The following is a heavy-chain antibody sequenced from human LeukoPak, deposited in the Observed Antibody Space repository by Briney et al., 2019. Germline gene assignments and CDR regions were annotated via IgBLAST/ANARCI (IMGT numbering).Heavy chain of an antibody. Sequence: GGSLRLSCTASEFTFPSYWMSWVRQAPEKGLEWVANIKQDGSEKYYVDSVKGRFTISRDNAKNSLYLQMNSLRAEDTAVYYCAREYYIDAFDIWGQGTMVTVSS. V-gene: IGHV3-7*04. D-gene: IGHD1-26*01. CDR1: EFTFPSYW. CDR3: AREYYIDAFDI. CDR2: IKQDGSEK. J-gene: IGHJ3*02.